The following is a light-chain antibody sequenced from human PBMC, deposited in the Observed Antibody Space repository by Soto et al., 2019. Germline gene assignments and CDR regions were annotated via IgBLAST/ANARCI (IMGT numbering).Light chain of an antibody. V-gene: IGKV1-5*03. CDR3: QQYLSYPIT. CDR2: KAS. Sequence: DIPMTQSPSTLSASVGDRVTITCRASQSISSWLAWYQQKAGNAPKSLIYKASSLESGVPSRFSGSGSGTEFTLTISSLQPDDFATYYCQQYLSYPITFGQGTRLEIK. J-gene: IGKJ5*01. CDR1: QSISSW.